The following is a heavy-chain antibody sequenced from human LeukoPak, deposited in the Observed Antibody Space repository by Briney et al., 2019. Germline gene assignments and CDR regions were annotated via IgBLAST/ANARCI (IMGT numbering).Heavy chain of an antibody. V-gene: IGHV3-72*01. D-gene: IGHD2-2*01. CDR1: VFTFSDHY. J-gene: IGHJ6*04. Sequence: PGGSLRLSCAASVFTFSDHYMDWVPQAPGKGLEGVGRSRIKANSYTTEYAASVKGRFTIPRDDSKKSLYLQMSSLKTEDTAVYYCARYCSSTSCYSASPYGMDVWGKGTTVTVSS. CDR2: SRIKANSYTT. CDR3: ARYCSSTSCYSASPYGMDV.